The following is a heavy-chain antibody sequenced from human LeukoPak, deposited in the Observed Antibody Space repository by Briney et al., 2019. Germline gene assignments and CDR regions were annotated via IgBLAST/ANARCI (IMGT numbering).Heavy chain of an antibody. J-gene: IGHJ6*03. CDR1: GGSISSGDYY. Sequence: SETLSLTCTVSGGSISSGDYYWSWIRQPPGKGLEWIGYIYYSGSTNYNPSLKSRVTISVDTSKNQFSLKLSSVTAADTAVYYCARASYYYDSSGYYYYYYMDVWGKGTTVTISS. D-gene: IGHD3-22*01. V-gene: IGHV4-61*08. CDR3: ARASYYYDSSGYYYYYYMDV. CDR2: IYYSGST.